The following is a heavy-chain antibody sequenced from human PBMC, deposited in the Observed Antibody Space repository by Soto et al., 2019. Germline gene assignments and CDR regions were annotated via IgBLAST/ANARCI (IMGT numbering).Heavy chain of an antibody. Sequence: PSETLSLTCTVSGGSISSYYCSWIRQPPGKGLEWIGYIYYSGSTNYNPSLKSRVTISVDTSKNQFSLKLSSVTAADTAVYYCARDIGDPWGQGTLVTVSS. D-gene: IGHD1-26*01. CDR2: IYYSGST. CDR1: GGSISSYY. J-gene: IGHJ5*02. CDR3: ARDIGDP. V-gene: IGHV4-59*01.